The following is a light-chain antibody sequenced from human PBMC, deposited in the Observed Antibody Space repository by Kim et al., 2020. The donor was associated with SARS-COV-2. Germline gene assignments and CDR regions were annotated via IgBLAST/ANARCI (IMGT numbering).Light chain of an antibody. V-gene: IGLV2-11*01. CDR3: CSYSGYYTWV. CDR1: RQDADVPDC. J-gene: IGLJ3*02. Sequence: GQQVTICVTGIRQDADVPDCFSWYQHHPGKAPRLMIFDVSQRPSGVPDRFSASKSGDTASLTISGLQAEDEADYYCCSYSGYYTWVFGGGTKVTVL. CDR2: DVS.